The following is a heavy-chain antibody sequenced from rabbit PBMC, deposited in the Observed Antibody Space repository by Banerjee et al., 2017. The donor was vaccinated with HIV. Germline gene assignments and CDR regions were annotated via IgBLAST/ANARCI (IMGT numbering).Heavy chain of an antibody. V-gene: IGHV1S45*01. J-gene: IGHJ4*01. D-gene: IGHD8-1*01. CDR3: ARRDVPPNDYTQFNL. CDR2: IYTGSSGST. Sequence: QEQLEESGGDLVKPEGSLTLTCKASGLDFSSSYYMCWVRQAPGKGLEWIGCIYTGSSGSTYYASRAKGRFTISKTSSTTVTLQMTSLTVADTATYFCARRDVPPNDYTQFNLWGQGTLVTVS. CDR1: GLDFSSSYY.